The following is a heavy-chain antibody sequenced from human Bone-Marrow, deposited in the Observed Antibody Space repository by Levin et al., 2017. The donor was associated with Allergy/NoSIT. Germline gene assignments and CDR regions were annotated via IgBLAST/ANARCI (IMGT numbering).Heavy chain of an antibody. V-gene: IGHV3-23*01. CDR3: AKGIVATTRGYFDY. CDR1: GFTFSSHG. J-gene: IGHJ4*02. D-gene: IGHD5-12*01. CDR2: HSSSGGTT. Sequence: LGESLKISCVASGFTFSSHGMTWVRQAPGKGLEWVSAHSSSGGTTYYADSVKGRFTISRDNSKNTMYLQMDGLRVEDAAIYYCAKGIVATTRGYFDYWGQGTLVTVSS.